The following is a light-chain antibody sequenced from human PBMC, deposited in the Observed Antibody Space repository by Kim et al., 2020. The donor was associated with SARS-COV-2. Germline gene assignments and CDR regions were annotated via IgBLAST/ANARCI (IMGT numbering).Light chain of an antibody. CDR3: AAWDGRLNAYV. J-gene: IGLJ1*01. V-gene: IGLV1-44*01. CDR1: FSNIGGNN. Sequence: QLVLTQPPSASGTPGQRVSISCSGSFSNIGGNNVNWYQHIPGRAPRLLIHTNNQRPSGVPDRFAGSKSDTSASLAISGLQSDDEADYYCAAWDGRLNAYVFGTGTKVTVL. CDR2: TNN.